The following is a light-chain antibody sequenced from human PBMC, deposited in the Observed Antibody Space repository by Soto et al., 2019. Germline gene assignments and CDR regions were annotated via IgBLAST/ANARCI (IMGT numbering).Light chain of an antibody. Sequence: QSALTQPPSASGSPGQSVTISCTGTSSDVGGYNFVSWYQQLPGKAPKLMIYEVTKRPSGVPDRFSGSKSGNTASLTVSGLHAEDEADYYCSSFAGTNSRYVFGTGTKLPVL. J-gene: IGLJ1*01. CDR3: SSFAGTNSRYV. CDR1: SSDVGGYNF. CDR2: EVT. V-gene: IGLV2-8*01.